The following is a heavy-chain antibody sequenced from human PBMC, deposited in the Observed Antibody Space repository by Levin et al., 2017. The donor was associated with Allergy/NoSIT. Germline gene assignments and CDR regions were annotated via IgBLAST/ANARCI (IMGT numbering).Heavy chain of an antibody. D-gene: IGHD6-19*01. J-gene: IGHJ2*01. V-gene: IGHV1-69*01. Sequence: SCKASGGTFSSYAISWVRQAPGQGLEWMGGIIPIFGTANYAQKFQGRVTITADESTSTAYMELSSLRSEDTAVYYCGVAGTSSWYFDLWGRGTLVTVSS. CDR2: IIPIFGTA. CDR3: GVAGTSSWYFDL. CDR1: GGTFSSYA.